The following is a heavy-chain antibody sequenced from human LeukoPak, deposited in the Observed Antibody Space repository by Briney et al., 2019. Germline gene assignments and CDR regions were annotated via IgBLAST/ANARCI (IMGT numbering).Heavy chain of an antibody. Sequence: PGGSLRLSCAASGFTFSSYWMSWVRQAPGKGLEWVANIKQDGSEKYYVDSVKGRFTISRDNSKNTLYLQMNSLRAEDTAVYYCAKDSPIGSGWRGYFDYWGQGTLVTVSS. CDR3: AKDSPIGSGWRGYFDY. D-gene: IGHD6-19*01. V-gene: IGHV3-7*01. CDR1: GFTFSSYW. CDR2: IKQDGSEK. J-gene: IGHJ4*02.